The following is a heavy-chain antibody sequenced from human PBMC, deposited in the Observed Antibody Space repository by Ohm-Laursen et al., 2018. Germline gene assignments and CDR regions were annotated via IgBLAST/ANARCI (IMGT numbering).Heavy chain of an antibody. V-gene: IGHV1-46*01. CDR2: INTGGGST. Sequence: AASVKVSCKASGYTFTSYDINWVRQAPGQGLEWMGIINTGGGSTSHAQKFQGRLTMTRDTSTSTVYMELSSLRSEDTAMYYCARGQPIDFWGQGTLVTVSS. J-gene: IGHJ4*02. CDR1: GYTFTSYD. CDR3: ARGQPIDF.